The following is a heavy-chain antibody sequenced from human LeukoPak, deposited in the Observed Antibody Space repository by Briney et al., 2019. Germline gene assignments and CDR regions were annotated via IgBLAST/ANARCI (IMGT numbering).Heavy chain of an antibody. D-gene: IGHD2-15*01. V-gene: IGHV1-18*01. CDR3: ARAGYCSGGSCYEKY. J-gene: IGHJ4*02. CDR2: ISAYNGNT. Sequence: ASVKVSCKASGYTFTSYGISWVRQAPGQGLEWMGWISAYNGNTNYAQKLQSRVTMTTDTSTSTAYMELRSLRSDDTAVYYCARAGYCSGGSCYEKYWGQGTLVTVSS. CDR1: GYTFTSYG.